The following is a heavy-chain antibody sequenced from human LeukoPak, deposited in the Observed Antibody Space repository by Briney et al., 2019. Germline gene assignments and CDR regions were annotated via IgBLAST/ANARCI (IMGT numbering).Heavy chain of an antibody. D-gene: IGHD3-22*01. V-gene: IGHV4-4*07. CDR2: IYTSGST. CDR3: ARGGYYYDSSGPYYFDY. Sequence: SETLSLTCTVSGGSISSYYWSWIRQPAGKGLGWIGRIYTSGSTNYNPSLKSRVTMSVDTSKNQFSLKLSSVTAADTAVYYCARGGYYYDSSGPYYFDYWGQGTLVTVSS. J-gene: IGHJ4*02. CDR1: GGSISSYY.